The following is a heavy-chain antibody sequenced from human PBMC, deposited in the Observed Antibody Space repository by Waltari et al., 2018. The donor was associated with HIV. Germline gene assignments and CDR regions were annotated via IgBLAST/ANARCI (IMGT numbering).Heavy chain of an antibody. D-gene: IGHD3-22*01. V-gene: IGHV3-23*01. CDR3: AKIYDRTGYYYYFDY. J-gene: IGHJ4*02. Sequence: EVQVLESGGGLVQPGGSLSLSCAASAFTFSTSGMNWVRQAPGKGLEWVSAISNSGSSTYYADSVKGRFTISRDNSKNTLYLQMSSLRAEDTAVYYCAKIYDRTGYYYYFDYWGQGTLVSVSS. CDR1: AFTFSTSG. CDR2: ISNSGSST.